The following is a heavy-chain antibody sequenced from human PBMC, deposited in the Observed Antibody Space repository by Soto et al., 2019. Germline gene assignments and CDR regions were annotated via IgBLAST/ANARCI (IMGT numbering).Heavy chain of an antibody. CDR3: ARDFFDSSDYTTNWFDP. V-gene: IGHV4-39*01. D-gene: IGHD3-22*01. J-gene: IGHJ5*02. CDR1: RDSISNSRFY. Sequence: PSETLSLTCSVSRDSISNSRFYWAWIRQPPGEGLEWIGSIYHTGNAYYNPSLKSRVTISVDTSKNQFSLKLTSVTAADAALYYCARDFFDSSDYTTNWFDPWGQGTLVTVS. CDR2: IYHTGNA.